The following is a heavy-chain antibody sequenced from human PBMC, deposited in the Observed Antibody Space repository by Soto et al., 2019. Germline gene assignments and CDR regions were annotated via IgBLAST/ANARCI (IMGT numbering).Heavy chain of an antibody. CDR3: ARVEVLWFGELTDY. CDR2: IYYSGST. Sequence: SETLSLTCTVSGGSISSGDYYWSWIRQPPGKGLEWIGYIYYSGSTYYNPSLKSRVTISVDTSKNQFSLKLSSVTAADTAVYYCARVEVLWFGELTDYWGQGTLVTVSS. V-gene: IGHV4-30-4*01. D-gene: IGHD3-10*01. J-gene: IGHJ4*02. CDR1: GGSISSGDYY.